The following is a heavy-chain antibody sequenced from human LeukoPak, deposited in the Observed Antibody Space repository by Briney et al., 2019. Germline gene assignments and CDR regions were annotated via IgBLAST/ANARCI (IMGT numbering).Heavy chain of an antibody. V-gene: IGHV3-23*01. CDR1: GFTFSSYA. CDR3: AKLGLWQWLPGDDY. Sequence: VLLGGSLRLSCAASGFTFSSYAMSWVRQAPGKGLEWVSLISGSGGNTYYADSVKGRFTISRDNSKNTLYLQMNSLRAEDTAVYYCAKLGLWQWLPGDDYWGQGTLVTVSS. D-gene: IGHD6-19*01. CDR2: ISGSGGNT. J-gene: IGHJ4*02.